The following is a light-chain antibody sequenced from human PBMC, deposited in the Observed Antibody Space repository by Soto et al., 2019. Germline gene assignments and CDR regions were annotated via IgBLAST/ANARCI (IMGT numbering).Light chain of an antibody. CDR3: QKCDSAPFT. CDR1: QGISND. CDR2: AAS. J-gene: IGKJ3*01. V-gene: IGKV1-27*01. Sequence: DIQMTQSPSSLSASVGDRVTITRRASQGISNDLAWYQQKPGEVPKLLIYAASTLQSGVPSRFSGSGSGTDFTLAISSLQPEDVGTYYCQKCDSAPFTFGPGTKVDIK.